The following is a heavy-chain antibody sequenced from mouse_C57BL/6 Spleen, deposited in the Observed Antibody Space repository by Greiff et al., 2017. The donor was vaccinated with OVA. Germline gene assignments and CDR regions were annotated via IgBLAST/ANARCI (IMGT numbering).Heavy chain of an antibody. J-gene: IGHJ1*03. CDR3: AEYGNYWYFDV. D-gene: IGHD2-1*01. Sequence: VQLQESGPELVKPGASVKISCKASGYAFSSSWMNWVKQRPGKGLEWIGRIYPGDGDTNYNGKFKGKATLTADKSSSTAYMQLSSLTSEDSAVYFCAEYGNYWYFDVWGTGTTVTVSS. CDR1: GYAFSSSW. V-gene: IGHV1-82*01. CDR2: IYPGDGDT.